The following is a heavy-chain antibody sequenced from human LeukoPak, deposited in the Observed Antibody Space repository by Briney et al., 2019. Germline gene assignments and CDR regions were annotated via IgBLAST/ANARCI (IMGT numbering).Heavy chain of an antibody. CDR2: TYTSGNS. J-gene: IGHJ4*02. V-gene: IGHV4-4*07. Sequence: SETLSLTCTVSGGSISPYYWSWIRQPAGKGLEWIGRTYTSGNSNYNPSLKSRVTMSVDTSKNQFSLKLASVTAADTAVYYCARAGHGSGSSVDYWGQGTLVTVSS. CDR3: ARAGHGSGSSVDY. D-gene: IGHD3-10*01. CDR1: GGSISPYY.